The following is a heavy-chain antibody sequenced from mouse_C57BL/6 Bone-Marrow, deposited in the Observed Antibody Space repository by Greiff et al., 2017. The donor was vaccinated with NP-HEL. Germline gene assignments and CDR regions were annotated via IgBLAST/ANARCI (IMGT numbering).Heavy chain of an antibody. J-gene: IGHJ3*01. D-gene: IGHD1-2*01. CDR1: GFSFNTYA. CDR2: IRSKSNNYAT. Sequence: EVKLVESGGGLVQPKGSLKLSCAASGFSFNTYAMNWVRQAPGKGLEWVARIRSKSNNYATYYADSVKDRCTISRDDSESMLYLQMNNLKTEDTAMYYCVRHLITTASYWGQGTLVTVSA. CDR3: VRHLITTASY. V-gene: IGHV10-1*01.